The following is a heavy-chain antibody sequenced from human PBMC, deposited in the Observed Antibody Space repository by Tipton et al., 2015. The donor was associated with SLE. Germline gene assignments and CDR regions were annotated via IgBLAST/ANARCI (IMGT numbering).Heavy chain of an antibody. CDR1: GGSISSYY. V-gene: IGHV4-59*12. D-gene: IGHD1-26*01. CDR3: ARAQGIVGATTD. J-gene: IGHJ4*02. CDR2: IYYSGST. Sequence: TLSLTCTVSGGSISSYYWSWIRQPPGKGLEWIGYIYYSGSTNYNPSLKSRVTISVDTSKNQFSLQLNSVTPEDTAVYYCARAQGIVGATTDWGQGTLVTVSS.